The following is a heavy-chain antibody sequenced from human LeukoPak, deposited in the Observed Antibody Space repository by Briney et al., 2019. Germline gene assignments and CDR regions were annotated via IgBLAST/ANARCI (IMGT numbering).Heavy chain of an antibody. CDR3: ASGFGFDCSSTSCSYFDY. CDR2: IKQDGSEK. D-gene: IGHD2-2*01. CDR1: GFTFSSYW. V-gene: IGHV3-7*01. J-gene: IGHJ4*02. Sequence: PGGSLRLSCAASGFTFSSYWMSWVRQAPGKGLEWVANIKQDGSEKYYVDSVKGRFTISRDNAKNSLYPQMNSLRAEDTAVYYCASGFGFDCSSTSCSYFDYWGQGTLVTVSS.